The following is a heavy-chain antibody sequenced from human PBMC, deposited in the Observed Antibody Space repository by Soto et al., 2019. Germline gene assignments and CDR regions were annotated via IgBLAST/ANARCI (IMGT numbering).Heavy chain of an antibody. V-gene: IGHV3-30*03. J-gene: IGHJ6*04. CDR3: ARDPPAKRHGRDV. CDR1: GFTFSSYG. Sequence: GGSLRLSCAASGFTFSSYGMHWVRQAPGKGLEWVAVISYDGSNKYYADSVKGRFTISRDNSKNTLYLQMNSLRAEDTAVYYCARDPPAKRHGRDVGGKGTTVTVPA. CDR2: ISYDGSNK.